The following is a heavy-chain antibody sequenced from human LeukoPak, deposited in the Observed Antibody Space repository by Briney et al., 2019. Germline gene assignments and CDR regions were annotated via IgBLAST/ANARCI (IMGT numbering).Heavy chain of an antibody. J-gene: IGHJ4*02. CDR2: IKSKTDGGTT. CDR3: TTGWSIEWLY. Sequence: GGSLSLSCAASGFTFSNAWMSWVRQAPGKGLEWVGRIKSKTDGGTTDYAAPMKGRFIISRDDSKNTLYLQMNSRQTYDTDVYYCTTGWSIEWLYWGQGTLVTVSS. V-gene: IGHV3-15*01. CDR1: GFTFSNAW. D-gene: IGHD5-12*01.